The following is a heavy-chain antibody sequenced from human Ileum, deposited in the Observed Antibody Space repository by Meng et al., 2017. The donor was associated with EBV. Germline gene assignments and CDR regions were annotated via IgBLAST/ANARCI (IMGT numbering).Heavy chain of an antibody. CDR1: GYSIRTTNG. J-gene: IGHJ4*02. CDR2: IYYSGTT. CDR3: ARNSESGSYIDY. V-gene: IGHV4-28*01. D-gene: IGHD1-26*01. Sequence: QVQRRGSAHGLVKPSAPLSVTCAVSGYSIRTTNGWGWIRQSTGMGLVWIGHIYYSGTTYNTPSLKSRVPMSIGRSKNQLSLKLSAVPALDTAVYYCARNSESGSYIDYWGLGTLVTVSS.